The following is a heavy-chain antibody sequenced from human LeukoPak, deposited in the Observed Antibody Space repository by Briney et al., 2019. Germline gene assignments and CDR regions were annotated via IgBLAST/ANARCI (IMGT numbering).Heavy chain of an antibody. CDR1: GFTVSDKY. CDR3: AKDRSATAMVKDY. J-gene: IGHJ4*02. Sequence: QTGGSLRLSCAASGFTVSDKYMSWVRQAPGKGLEWVSVIYSGGSTFYADSVKGRFTISRDTSKNTVFLQMTSLRAEDTGVYYCAKDRSATAMVKDYWGQGTLVTVSS. V-gene: IGHV3-66*02. D-gene: IGHD5-18*01. CDR2: IYSGGST.